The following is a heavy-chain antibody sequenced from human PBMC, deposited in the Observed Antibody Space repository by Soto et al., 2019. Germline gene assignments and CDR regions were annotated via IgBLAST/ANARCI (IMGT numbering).Heavy chain of an antibody. Sequence: SQTLSLTCAISGDSVSSNSAAWNWIRQSPSRGLEWLGRTYYRSKWHNDYAVSVKSRIIINPDTSKNQFSLQLNSVTPEDTAVFYFATSGYHDSSGYHFDYWGRGTLVTVSS. J-gene: IGHJ4*02. CDR3: ATSGYHDSSGYHFDY. CDR1: GDSVSSNSAA. CDR2: TYYRSKWHN. D-gene: IGHD3-22*01. V-gene: IGHV6-1*01.